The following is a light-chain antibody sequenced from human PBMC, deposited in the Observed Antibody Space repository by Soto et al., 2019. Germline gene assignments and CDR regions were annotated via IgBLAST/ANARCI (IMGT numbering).Light chain of an antibody. V-gene: IGLV1-40*01. CDR2: GNR. CDR1: SSNLGAGYD. CDR3: QAYDYSLTASV. Sequence: QSVLTQPPSVSGAPGQKVTISCTGNSSNLGAGYDVHWYQQLPGAAPKLVIFGNRNRPSGIPERFSGSKSGTSASLAITGLQAEDEADYYCQAYDYSLTASVVGGGTKLTVL. J-gene: IGLJ3*02.